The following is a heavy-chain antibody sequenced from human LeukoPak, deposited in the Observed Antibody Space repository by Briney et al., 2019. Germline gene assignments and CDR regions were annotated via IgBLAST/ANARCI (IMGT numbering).Heavy chain of an antibody. CDR3: AKEGDDYSTLSRRYYFDY. Sequence: GGPLRLSWAAFGFTFSSDAVNWDRQAPGKGLEWDSISGSARDTYYEAPVTGRFTISKDNSKNTLYLQMTSLRAEDTAVYYRAKEGDDYSTLSRRYYFDYWGQGTLVTVSS. J-gene: IGHJ4*02. CDR1: GFTFSSDA. V-gene: IGHV3-23*01. D-gene: IGHD4-11*01. CDR2: ISGSARDT.